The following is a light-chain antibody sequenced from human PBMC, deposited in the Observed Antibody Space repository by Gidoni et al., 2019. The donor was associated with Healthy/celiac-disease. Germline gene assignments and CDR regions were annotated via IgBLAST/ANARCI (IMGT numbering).Light chain of an antibody. J-gene: IGKJ1*01. Sequence: EIVLTPSPGTPSLSSGERATLSCRASQGVSSSYLSWYQQNLGQAPRLLIYGASSRATGTPDRFGGSGSGTDFTLTISRLEPEDFAVYYCRQYGTSPWTFGQGTKVEIK. CDR2: GAS. CDR3: RQYGTSPWT. V-gene: IGKV3-20*01. CDR1: QGVSSSY.